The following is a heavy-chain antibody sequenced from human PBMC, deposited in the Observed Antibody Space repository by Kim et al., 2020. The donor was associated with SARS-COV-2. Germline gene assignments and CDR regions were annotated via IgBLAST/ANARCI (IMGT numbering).Heavy chain of an antibody. D-gene: IGHD4-4*01. CDR3: ARHFFLHDYTIAGIDY. V-gene: IGHV5-51*01. Sequence: SFQGQVTISADKSISTAYLQWSSLKASDTAMYYCARHFFLHDYTIAGIDYWGQGTLVTVSS. J-gene: IGHJ4*02.